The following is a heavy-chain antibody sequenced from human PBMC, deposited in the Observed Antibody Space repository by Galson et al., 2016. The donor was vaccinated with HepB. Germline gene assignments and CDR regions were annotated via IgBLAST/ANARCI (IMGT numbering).Heavy chain of an antibody. V-gene: IGHV6-1*01. Sequence: CAISGDSVSSNSVAWNWIRQSPSRGLEWLGRTYKNYATAVKSRITINSDTSKNQFSLHLNTVTPDDTAVYYCARGIWNSCDVGGQGTVVTVSS. CDR3: ARGIWNSCDV. CDR1: GDSVSSNSVA. CDR2: TYK. D-gene: IGHD2-15*01. J-gene: IGHJ3*01.